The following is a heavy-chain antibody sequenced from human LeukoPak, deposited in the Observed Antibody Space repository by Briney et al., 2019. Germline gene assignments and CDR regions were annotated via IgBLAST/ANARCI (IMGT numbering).Heavy chain of an antibody. CDR3: AKAPAYMITFGGVIVPLVFDI. V-gene: IGHV3-23*01. D-gene: IGHD3-16*02. J-gene: IGHJ3*02. CDR1: GFTFSSYG. Sequence: GGSLRLSCAASGFTFSSYGMSWVRQAPGKGLEWVSAISGSGGSTYYADSVKGRFTISRDNSKNTLYLQMNSLRAEDTAVYYCAKAPAYMITFGGVIVPLVFDIWGQGTMVTVSS. CDR2: ISGSGGST.